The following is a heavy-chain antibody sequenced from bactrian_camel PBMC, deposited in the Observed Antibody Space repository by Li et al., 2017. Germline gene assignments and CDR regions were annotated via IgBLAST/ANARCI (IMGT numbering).Heavy chain of an antibody. Sequence: DVQLVESGGGLVQPGESLRLSCLASGITFSRHDMSWVRQAPGKEVEWVAGITSLPSLIRATSYAGSVKGQFTISKDNAKNTLYLQMNSLKPEDAAMYYCAAVRYGVTWYPLCRARSADFGYWGQGTQVTVS. CDR2: ITSLPSLIRAT. D-gene: IGHD6*01. V-gene: IGHV3S40*01. CDR3: AAVRYGVTWYPLCRARSADFGY. J-gene: IGHJ6*01. CDR1: GITFSRHD.